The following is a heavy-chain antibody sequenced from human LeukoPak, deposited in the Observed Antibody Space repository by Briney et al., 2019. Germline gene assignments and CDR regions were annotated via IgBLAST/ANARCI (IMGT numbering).Heavy chain of an antibody. D-gene: IGHD3-10*01. CDR2: IYTTGHT. Sequence: SETLSLTCTVSGYSISTGYYWGWIRRPPGKGLEWIGSIYTTGHTYYSPSLKSRITISVDTSKNQFSLRLTSVTAADTAVYYCARVLDYYGSGVYSFDYWSQGTLVTVSS. CDR1: GYSISTGYY. CDR3: ARVLDYYGSGVYSFDY. V-gene: IGHV4-38-2*02. J-gene: IGHJ4*02.